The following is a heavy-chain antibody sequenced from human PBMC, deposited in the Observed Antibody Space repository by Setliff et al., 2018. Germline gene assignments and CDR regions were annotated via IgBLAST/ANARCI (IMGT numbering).Heavy chain of an antibody. CDR2: ISAYNGDT. CDR1: GFTFRNYA. D-gene: IGHD6-13*01. CDR3: ARAGSAPAGRKGLLDS. V-gene: IGHV1-18*01. Sequence: GASVKVSCKASGFTFRNYAISWVRQAPGQGLEWMGWISAYNGDTTYTQNLQGRVTLTTDTSTTTAYMELRSLRSDDTAVYYCARAGSAPAGRKGLLDSWGQGTLVTVSS. J-gene: IGHJ4*02.